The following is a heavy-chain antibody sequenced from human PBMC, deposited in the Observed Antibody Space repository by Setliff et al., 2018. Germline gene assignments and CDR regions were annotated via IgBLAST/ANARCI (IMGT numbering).Heavy chain of an antibody. D-gene: IGHD3-3*01. CDR1: GGSISSRPFY. CDR2: IYTSWST. V-gene: IGHV4-61*09. CDR3: ARMSGFQYMDV. Sequence: PSETLSLTCTVSGGSISSRPFYWGWFRQPAGKELEWIGQIYTSWSTIYNPSLKSRVTILLDTSKNQFSLTLTSVTAADTAVYYCARMSGFQYMDVWGKGTTVTVSS. J-gene: IGHJ6*03.